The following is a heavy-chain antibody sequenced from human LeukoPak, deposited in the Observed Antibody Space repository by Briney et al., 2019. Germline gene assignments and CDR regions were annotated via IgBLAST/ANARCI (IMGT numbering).Heavy chain of an antibody. V-gene: IGHV3-23*01. CDR2: ITASGDRT. J-gene: IGHJ4*02. CDR1: GFTFSSYS. CDR3: ARRDIVVVVSASDY. Sequence: PGGSLRLSCAASGFTFSSYSMNWVRQAPGKGLEWVSCITASGDRTFYGDSVRGRFTMSRDNSKNTVYLQMNSLRVDDTAVYYCARRDIVVVVSASDYWGQGSLVTVSS. D-gene: IGHD2-15*01.